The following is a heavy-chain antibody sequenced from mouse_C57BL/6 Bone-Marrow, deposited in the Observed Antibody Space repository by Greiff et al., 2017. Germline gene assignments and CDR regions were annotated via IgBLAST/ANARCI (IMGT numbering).Heavy chain of an antibody. D-gene: IGHD1-1*01. V-gene: IGHV1-81*01. CDR3: ARALRSAWFAY. Sequence: QVQLQQSGAELARPGASVKLSCKASGYTFTSYGISWVKQRTGQGLEWIGEIYPRSGNTYYNEKFQGKATLTADKSSSTAYMELRSLTSEDAAVYFCARALRSAWFAYWGQGTLVTVAA. CDR1: GYTFTSYG. J-gene: IGHJ3*01. CDR2: IYPRSGNT.